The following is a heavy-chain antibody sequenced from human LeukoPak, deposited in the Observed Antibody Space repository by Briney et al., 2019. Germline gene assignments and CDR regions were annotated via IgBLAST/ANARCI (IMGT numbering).Heavy chain of an antibody. CDR1: GGSFSGYY. CDR2: IYYSGST. CDR3: LRAGLPQYYFDY. D-gene: IGHD6-19*01. J-gene: IGHJ4*02. Sequence: PSETLSLTCAVYGGSFSGYYWGWIRQPPGKGLEWIGSIYYSGSTYYNPSLKSRVTISVDTSKNQFSLKLSSVTAADTAVYYCLRAGLPQYYFDYWGQGTLVTVSS. V-gene: IGHV4-39*01.